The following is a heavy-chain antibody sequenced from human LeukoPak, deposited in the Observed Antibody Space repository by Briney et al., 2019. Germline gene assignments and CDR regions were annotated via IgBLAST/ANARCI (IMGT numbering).Heavy chain of an antibody. CDR2: INPSGGST. Sequence: GASVKVSCKASGYTFTSYYMHWVRQAPGQGLEWMGIINPSGGSTSYAQKLQGRVTMTTDTSTSTAYMELRSLRSDDTAVYYCARNFYAPAAVPYSSGWYSGSYYYYYMDVWGKGTTVTVSS. V-gene: IGHV1-46*01. J-gene: IGHJ6*03. CDR3: ARNFYAPAAVPYSSGWYSGSYYYYYMDV. CDR1: GYTFTSYY. D-gene: IGHD6-19*01.